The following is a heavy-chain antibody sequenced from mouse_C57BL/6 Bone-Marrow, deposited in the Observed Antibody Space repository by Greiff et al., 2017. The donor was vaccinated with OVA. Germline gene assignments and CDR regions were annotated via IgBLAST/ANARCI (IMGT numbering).Heavy chain of an antibody. D-gene: IGHD1-1*02. CDR1: GYSITSYY. J-gene: IGHJ4*01. V-gene: IGHV3-8*01. CDR2: ISYSGST. Sequence: EVLLVESGPGLAKPSQTLSLTCSVSGYSITSYYLNWIRQFPGNKLEYMGYISYSGSTYYNPSLKSRISITRDTSKNQYYLQLNSVTTEETATYYCARGDGSRYAMDYWGQGTSVTVSS. CDR3: ARGDGSRYAMDY.